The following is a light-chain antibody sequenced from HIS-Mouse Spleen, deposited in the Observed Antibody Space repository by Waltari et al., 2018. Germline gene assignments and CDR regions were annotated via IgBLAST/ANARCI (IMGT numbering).Light chain of an antibody. CDR1: SSDVGSYNL. CDR2: ECS. J-gene: IGLJ3*02. V-gene: IGLV2-23*01. Sequence: QSALTQPASVSGSPGQSITISCTGTSSDVGSYNLVSWYQQHPGKAPKLMIYECSKRPPGVSNRFSGSKSGNTASLTISGLQAEDEADYYCCSYAGRVFGGGTKLTVL. CDR3: CSYAGRV.